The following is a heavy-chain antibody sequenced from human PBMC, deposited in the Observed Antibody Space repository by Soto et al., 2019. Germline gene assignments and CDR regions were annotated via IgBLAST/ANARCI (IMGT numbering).Heavy chain of an antibody. J-gene: IGHJ4*02. CDR1: GFTFSSYA. V-gene: IGHV3-23*01. CDR3: ASFGVVIIRVYYFDY. CDR2: ISGSGGST. D-gene: IGHD3-3*01. Sequence: GGSLRLSCAASGFTFSSYAMSWVRQAPGKGLEWVSAISGSGGSTYYADSVKGRFTISRDNSKNTLYLQMNSLRAEDTAVYYAASFGVVIIRVYYFDYWGQGTLVTVSS.